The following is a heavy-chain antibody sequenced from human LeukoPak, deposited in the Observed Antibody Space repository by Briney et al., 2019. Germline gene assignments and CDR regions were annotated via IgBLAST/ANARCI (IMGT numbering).Heavy chain of an antibody. J-gene: IGHJ4*02. V-gene: IGHV3-53*01. CDR2: IYTGGST. CDR3: ARGYSYGYFDY. Sequence: GGSLRLSCAASGFTFSTYWMNWVRQAPGKGLDWVSVIYTGGSTYYADSVKGRFTISRDNSKNTLYLQMDSLRAEDTAVYYCARGYSYGYFDYWGQGTLVTVSS. D-gene: IGHD5-18*01. CDR1: GFTFSTYW.